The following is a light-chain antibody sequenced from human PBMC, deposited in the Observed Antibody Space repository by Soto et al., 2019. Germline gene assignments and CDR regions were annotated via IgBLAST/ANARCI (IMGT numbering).Light chain of an antibody. V-gene: IGLV2-14*01. CDR3: SSYTSRSVV. J-gene: IGLJ2*01. Sequence: QSALTQPASVSGSPGQSITISCTGTSSDVGGYNYVSWYQQHPGKAPKLMIYDVSNRPSGVSNRFSGSKSGNTASLTISWLQAEDEADYYCSSYTSRSVVFGGGTKLTVL. CDR1: SSDVGGYNY. CDR2: DVS.